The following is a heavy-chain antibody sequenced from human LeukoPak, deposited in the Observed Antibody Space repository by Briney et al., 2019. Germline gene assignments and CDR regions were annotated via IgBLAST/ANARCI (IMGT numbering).Heavy chain of an antibody. CDR3: ARHGVVVLRVY. D-gene: IGHD3-3*01. Sequence: PSETLSLTCTVSGGSISSSSYYWGWIRQPPGKGLEWSGSIYYSGSTYYNPSLKTRDTITVDTSKNQFSLKLSSVTAADTAVYYCARHGVVVLRVYWGQETLVTVP. V-gene: IGHV4-39*01. CDR1: GGSISSSSYY. CDR2: IYYSGST. J-gene: IGHJ4*02.